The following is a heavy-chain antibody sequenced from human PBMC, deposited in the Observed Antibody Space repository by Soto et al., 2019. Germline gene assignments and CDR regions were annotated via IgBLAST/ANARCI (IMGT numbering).Heavy chain of an antibody. V-gene: IGHV2-70*01. CDR3: ARMLRIAVAGTDHYYYYGMDV. CDR2: IAWDDDK. CDR1: GCSLSTSGMC. J-gene: IGHJ6*02. Sequence: ASGPTLVRPTQTLRLTCTFSGCSLSTSGMCVSWIRQPPGKALEWLALIAWDDDKYYSTSLKPRLTISKDTSKNQVVLTMTNMDPVDTATYYCARMLRIAVAGTDHYYYYGMDVWGQGTTVPVS. D-gene: IGHD6-19*01.